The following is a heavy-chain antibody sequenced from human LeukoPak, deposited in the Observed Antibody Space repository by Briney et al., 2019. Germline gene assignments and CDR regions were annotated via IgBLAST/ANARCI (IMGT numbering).Heavy chain of an antibody. J-gene: IGHJ3*02. D-gene: IGHD2-2*01. Sequence: GASVKVSCTASGYTFTSYAMHWVRQAPGQRLEWMGWINAGNGNTKYSQKFQGRVTITRDTSASTAYMELSSLRSEDTAVYYCARVYCSSTSCYHAFDIWGQGTMVTVSS. CDR3: ARVYCSSTSCYHAFDI. CDR1: GYTFTSYA. CDR2: INAGNGNT. V-gene: IGHV1-3*01.